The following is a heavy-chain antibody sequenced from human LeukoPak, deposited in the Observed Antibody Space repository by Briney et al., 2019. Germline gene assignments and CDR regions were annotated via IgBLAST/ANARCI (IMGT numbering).Heavy chain of an antibody. CDR3: TTTGTA. V-gene: IGHV3-15*01. D-gene: IGHD2-8*02. J-gene: IGHJ5*02. CDR2: IKTKGDGGAT. CDR1: GFSFSNDW. Sequence: GGSLRLSCTASGFSFSNDWMIWVRQAPGKGLEWVGRIKTKGDGGATDYAAPVKGRFTTSRDDSRNMLFLQMNSLRIEDTAVYYCTTTGTAWGRGALVTVSS.